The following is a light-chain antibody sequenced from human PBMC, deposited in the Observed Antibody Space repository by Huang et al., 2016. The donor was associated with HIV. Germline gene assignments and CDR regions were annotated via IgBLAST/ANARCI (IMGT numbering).Light chain of an antibody. J-gene: IGKJ4*01. Sequence: SPRDIVARACRAYQSVSSYVSGSQQKPCQAPRLLCYDASNRATGIPARFSCSGSGTDFTLTISRLEPEYFAVYYCQQRSNRPPLTFGGGTKVEIK. V-gene: IGKV3-11*01. CDR1: QSVSSY. CDR2: DAS. CDR3: QQRSNRPPLT.